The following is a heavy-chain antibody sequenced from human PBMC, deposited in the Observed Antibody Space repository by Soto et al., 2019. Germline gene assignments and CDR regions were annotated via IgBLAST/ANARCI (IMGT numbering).Heavy chain of an antibody. Sequence: GGSLRLSCAASGFTFTEYWMHWVRQVPGKGLVWVSRINADGTRTNYADSVKGRFTISRDNAKNTVYLQMNSLRAGDTAVFYCARGIKKYYGRDVWGQGTRVTASS. J-gene: IGHJ6*02. CDR2: INADGTRT. D-gene: IGHD3-16*01. CDR1: GFTFTEYW. V-gene: IGHV3-74*01. CDR3: ARGIKKYYGRDV.